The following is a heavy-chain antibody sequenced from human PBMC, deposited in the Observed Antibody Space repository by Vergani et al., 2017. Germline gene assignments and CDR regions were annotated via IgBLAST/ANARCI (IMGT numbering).Heavy chain of an antibody. CDR2: IYYSGST. D-gene: IGHD6-19*01. CDR3: ARHRLAPYYYYGMDV. V-gene: IGHV4-39*01. Sequence: QLQLQESGPGLVKPSETLSLTCTVSGGSISSSSYYWGWIRQPPGKGLEWIGSIYYSGSTYYNPSLKSRVTISVDTSKNQFSLKLSSVTAADTAVYYCARHRLAPYYYYGMDVWGQGTTVTVSS. CDR1: GGSISSSSYY. J-gene: IGHJ6*02.